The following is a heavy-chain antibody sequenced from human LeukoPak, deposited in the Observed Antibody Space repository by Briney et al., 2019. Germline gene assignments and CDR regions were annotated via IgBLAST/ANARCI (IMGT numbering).Heavy chain of an antibody. CDR2: INPNSGGT. CDR3: ARGTIFPLTSNWFDP. J-gene: IGHJ5*02. Sequence: ASVKVSCKASGYTFTGYYMHWVRQAPGQGLEWMGWINPNSGGTNYAQKFQGRVTMTRDTSISSAYMELSRLRSDDTAVYYCARGTIFPLTSNWFDPWGQGTLVTVSS. V-gene: IGHV1-2*02. CDR1: GYTFTGYY. D-gene: IGHD3-3*01.